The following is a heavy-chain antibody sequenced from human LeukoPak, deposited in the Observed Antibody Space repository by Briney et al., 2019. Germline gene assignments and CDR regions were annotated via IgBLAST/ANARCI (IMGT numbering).Heavy chain of an antibody. Sequence: SVKVSCKASGGTFSSYAISWVRQAPGQGLEWMGGIIPIFGTANYAQKFQGRVTITADESTSTAYMELSSLRSEDTAVYYCARGDYYDSSGPLYYYYYMDVWGKGTTVTISS. V-gene: IGHV1-69*13. CDR3: ARGDYYDSSGPLYYYYYMDV. CDR2: IIPIFGTA. J-gene: IGHJ6*03. CDR1: GGTFSSYA. D-gene: IGHD3-22*01.